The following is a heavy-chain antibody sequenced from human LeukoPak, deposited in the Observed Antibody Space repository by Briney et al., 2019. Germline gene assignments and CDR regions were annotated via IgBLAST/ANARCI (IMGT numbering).Heavy chain of an antibody. J-gene: IGHJ4*02. D-gene: IGHD2-8*01. CDR3: AREPPDCTNGVCSAY. V-gene: IGHV3-30-3*01. CDR2: ISYDGSNK. CDR1: GFTFSSYA. Sequence: GGSLRLSCAASGFTFSSYAMPWVRQAPGKGLEWVAVISYDGSNKYYADSVKGRFTISRDNSKNTLYLQMNSLRAEDTAVYYCAREPPDCTNGVCSAYWGQGTLVTVSS.